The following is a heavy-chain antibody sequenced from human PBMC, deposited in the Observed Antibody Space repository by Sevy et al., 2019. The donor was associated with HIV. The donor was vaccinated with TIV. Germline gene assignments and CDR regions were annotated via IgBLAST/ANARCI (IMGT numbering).Heavy chain of an antibody. D-gene: IGHD3-22*01. CDR2: ISFDGSAK. CDR3: EKTRYHYHISGFFGGTFVPDY. Sequence: GGSLRLSCAASGFTFSNYGIHWVRQAPGKGLEWLAFISFDGSAKYYADSVKGRFTISREDSKNTLYLHLNSLRVEDTAVYYCEKTRYHYHISGFFGGTFVPDYWGHGTLVTVSS. CDR1: GFTFSNYG. J-gene: IGHJ4*01. V-gene: IGHV3-30*18.